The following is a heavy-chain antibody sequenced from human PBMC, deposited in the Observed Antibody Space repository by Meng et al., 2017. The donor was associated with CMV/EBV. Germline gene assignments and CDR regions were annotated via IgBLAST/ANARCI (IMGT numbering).Heavy chain of an antibody. D-gene: IGHD6-13*01. Sequence: GGSLRLSCAASGFTFSSYAMHWVRQAPGKGLEWVSAISGSGGSTYYADSVKGRFTISRDNSKNTLYLQMNSLRAEDTAVYYCAKNIAAAGTASVYIDYWGQGTLVTVSS. CDR3: AKNIAAAGTASVYIDY. V-gene: IGHV3-23*01. J-gene: IGHJ4*02. CDR2: ISGSGGST. CDR1: GFTFSSYA.